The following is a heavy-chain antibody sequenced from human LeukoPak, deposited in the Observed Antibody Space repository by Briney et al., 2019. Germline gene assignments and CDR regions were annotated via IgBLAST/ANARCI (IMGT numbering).Heavy chain of an antibody. J-gene: IGHJ4*02. Sequence: GASLRLSCAASGFTFSSHSMNWVRQAPGKGLEWVSYISSSSSTIYYADSVKGRFTISRDNAKNSLYLQMNSLRAEDTAVYYCARAGWNYGDYWGQGTLVTVSS. CDR1: GFTFSSHS. V-gene: IGHV3-48*04. D-gene: IGHD1-7*01. CDR3: ARAGWNYGDY. CDR2: ISSSSSTI.